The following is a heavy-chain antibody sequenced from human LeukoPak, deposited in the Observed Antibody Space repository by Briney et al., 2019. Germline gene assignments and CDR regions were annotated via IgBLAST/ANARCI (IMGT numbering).Heavy chain of an antibody. CDR2: ISYDGSNK. D-gene: IGHD6-19*01. V-gene: IGHV3-30-3*01. J-gene: IGHJ1*01. Sequence: PGGSLRLSCAASGFTFSSYAMHWVRQAPGKGLEWVAVISYDGSNKYYADSVKGRFTISRDNSKNTLYLQMNSLRAEDTAVYYCARDLYSSGLEYFRHWGQGTLVTVSS. CDR1: GFTFSSYA. CDR3: ARDLYSSGLEYFRH.